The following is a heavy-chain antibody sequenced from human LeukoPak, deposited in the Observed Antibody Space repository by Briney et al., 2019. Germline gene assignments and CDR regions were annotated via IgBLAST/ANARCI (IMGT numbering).Heavy chain of an antibody. J-gene: IGHJ4*02. V-gene: IGHV1-46*01. D-gene: IGHD1-1*01. CDR1: GYTFTSYY. CDR2: INPSGGST. CDR3: AIPLAPQTAAFDS. Sequence: GASVKVSCKASGYTFTSYYMHWVRQAPGQGLEWMGIINPSGGSTSYAQKFQGRVTMTRNTSTSTVYMELSSLRSEDTAVYYCAIPLAPQTAAFDSWGQGTLVTVSS.